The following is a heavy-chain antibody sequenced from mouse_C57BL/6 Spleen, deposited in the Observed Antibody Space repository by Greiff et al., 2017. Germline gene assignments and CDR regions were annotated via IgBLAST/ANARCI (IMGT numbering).Heavy chain of an antibody. CDR3: ETRDYDVRMDY. J-gene: IGHJ4*01. Sequence: EVQLQQSGPELVKPGASVKISCKASGYSFTGYYMPWVKQRSEKSLEWIGEINPSNGGTSYNQKFKGKATLTVDKSSSTASMQLTSLTSEDAAVYYCETRDYDVRMDYWGQGTSVTVSS. CDR2: INPSNGGT. D-gene: IGHD2-4*01. V-gene: IGHV1-43*01. CDR1: GYSFTGYY.